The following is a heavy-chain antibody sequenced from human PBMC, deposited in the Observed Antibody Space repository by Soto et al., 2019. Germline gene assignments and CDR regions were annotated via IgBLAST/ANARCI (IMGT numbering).Heavy chain of an antibody. V-gene: IGHV3-21*06. CDR2: ISGGGSYI. CDR3: ARDSDCHSTSCFFPPHV. CDR1: GFTFSDED. D-gene: IGHD2-2*01. J-gene: IGHJ6*02. Sequence: GSLRLSCSASGFTFSDEDMSWVRQVPGKGLEWVSGISGGGSYIFYADSVQGRFSISRDNPKNSLFLEMNSLRVEDTAVYYCARDSDCHSTSCFFPPHVWGQGTTVTVSS.